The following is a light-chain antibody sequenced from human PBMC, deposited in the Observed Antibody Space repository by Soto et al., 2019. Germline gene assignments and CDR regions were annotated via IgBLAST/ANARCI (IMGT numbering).Light chain of an antibody. J-gene: IGKJ1*01. CDR2: KAS. CDR3: QQYNSYRRT. CDR1: HSISTL. V-gene: IGKV1-5*03. Sequence: DIQMTQSPSTLSASVGDRVTITCRASHSISTLLAWYQQKPGKAPKLLIYKASSLESGVPSKFSGSGSGTELTLTISRLQPDDFATDYGQQYNSYRRTLAQGTQVEIK.